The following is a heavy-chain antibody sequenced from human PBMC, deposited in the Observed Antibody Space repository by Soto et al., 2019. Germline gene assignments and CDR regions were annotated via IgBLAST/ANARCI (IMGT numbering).Heavy chain of an antibody. Sequence: ASVKVSCKASGYTFTDYFIHWVRQAPGQGFEWMGWINPNSRGTNYAPKFQGRVTMTRDTSNSTDYMELRGLRSDDTAVYYCARVTLKAGNWFDPWGQGNLVTVSS. CDR1: GYTFTDYF. CDR3: ARVTLKAGNWFDP. J-gene: IGHJ5*02. V-gene: IGHV1-2*02. CDR2: INPNSRGT.